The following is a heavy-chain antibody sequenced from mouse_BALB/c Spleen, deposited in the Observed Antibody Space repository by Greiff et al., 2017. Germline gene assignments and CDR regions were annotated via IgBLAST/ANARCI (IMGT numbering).Heavy chain of an antibody. CDR2: ISNGGGST. V-gene: IGHV5-12-2*01. J-gene: IGHJ3*01. D-gene: IGHD2-10*02. CDR3: ARRYGNYEGFAY. CDR1: GFTFSSYT. Sequence: EVKVVESGGGLVQPGGSLKLSCAASGFTFSSYTMSWVRQTPEKRLEWVAYISNGGGSTYYPDTVKGRFTISRDNAKNTLYLQMSSLKSEDTAMYYCARRYGNYEGFAYWGQGTLVTVSA.